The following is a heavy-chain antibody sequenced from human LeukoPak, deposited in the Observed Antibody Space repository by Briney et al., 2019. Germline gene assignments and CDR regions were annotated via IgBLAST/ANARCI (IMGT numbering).Heavy chain of an antibody. J-gene: IGHJ5*02. D-gene: IGHD5-12*01. CDR3: ARDAGNSGYGCDL. V-gene: IGHV3-48*01. Sequence: GGSLRLSCAASGFIFSQYSINWVRQAPGKGLEWVSHIRSTGDTFYADSVKGRSTISRDNARNSLYLQMNSLRAEDTAMYYCARDAGNSGYGCDLWGQGTLVTVSS. CDR1: GFIFSQYS. CDR2: IRSTGDT.